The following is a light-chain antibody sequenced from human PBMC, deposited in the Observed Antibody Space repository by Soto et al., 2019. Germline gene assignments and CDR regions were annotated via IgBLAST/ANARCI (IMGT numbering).Light chain of an antibody. CDR3: CSFAGTGTQYV. CDR2: EGS. CDR1: SSNIGSYNL. Sequence: QSVLTQPASVSGSLGQSITISCTGTSSNIGSYNLVSWYQHHPGKAPKIIIFEGSKRPSGVSNRFSGSRSGSTASLTISGLQAGDEADYYCCSFAGTGTQYVFGSGTKVTVL. J-gene: IGLJ1*01. V-gene: IGLV2-23*01.